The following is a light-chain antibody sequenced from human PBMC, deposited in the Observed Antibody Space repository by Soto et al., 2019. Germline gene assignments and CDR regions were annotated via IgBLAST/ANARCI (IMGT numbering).Light chain of an antibody. Sequence: DIQMTQSPASLSASVGDRATITCRASQGISNNLGWYQQKPGQAPKRLIYAASSLQSGIPARFSGSGSGTEFTLTISSLQSEDFATYYCLKHNSYPWTFGQGTKVDIK. CDR3: LKHNSYPWT. CDR1: QGISNN. V-gene: IGKV1-17*01. CDR2: AAS. J-gene: IGKJ1*01.